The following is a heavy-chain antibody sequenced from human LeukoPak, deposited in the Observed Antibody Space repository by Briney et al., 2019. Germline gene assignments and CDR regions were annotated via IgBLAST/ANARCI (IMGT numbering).Heavy chain of an antibody. CDR3: ARSRYDYLWGSYRYTPAEYFQH. J-gene: IGHJ1*01. CDR2: ISSSSSYI. CDR1: GFTFSSYS. V-gene: IGHV3-21*01. Sequence: GGSLRLSCAASGFTFSSYSMNWVRQAPGKGLEWVSSISSSSSYIYYADSVKGRFTISRDNAKNSLYLQMNSLRAEDTAVYYCARSRYDYLWGSYRYTPAEYFQHWGQGTLVTVSS. D-gene: IGHD3-16*02.